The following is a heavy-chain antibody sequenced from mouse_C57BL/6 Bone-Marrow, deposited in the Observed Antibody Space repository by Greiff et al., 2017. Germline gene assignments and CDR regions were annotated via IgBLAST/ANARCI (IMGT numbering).Heavy chain of an antibody. D-gene: IGHD1-1*01. V-gene: IGHV5-4*01. J-gene: IGHJ2*01. Sequence: EVQVVESGGGLVKPGGSLKLSCAASGFTFSSYAMSWVRQTPEKRLEWVATISDGGSYTYYPDNVKGRFTISRDNAKNNLYLQMSHLKSEDTAMYYCAREDYGRDYWGQGTTLTVSS. CDR1: GFTFSSYA. CDR2: ISDGGSYT. CDR3: AREDYGRDY.